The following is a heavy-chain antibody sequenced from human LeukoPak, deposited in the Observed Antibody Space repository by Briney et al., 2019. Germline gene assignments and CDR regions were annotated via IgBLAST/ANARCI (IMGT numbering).Heavy chain of an antibody. D-gene: IGHD1-26*01. Sequence: GGSLRLSCAASGFTFSSYAMSWVRHAPGEGLERVSAISGSGGSTYYADSVKGRFTISRDNSKNTLYLQMNSVTAEDTGVYYCAKCPGSGSYRRGDYWGQGTLVTVSS. CDR2: ISGSGGST. CDR1: GFTFSSYA. CDR3: AKCPGSGSYRRGDY. J-gene: IGHJ4*02. V-gene: IGHV3-23*01.